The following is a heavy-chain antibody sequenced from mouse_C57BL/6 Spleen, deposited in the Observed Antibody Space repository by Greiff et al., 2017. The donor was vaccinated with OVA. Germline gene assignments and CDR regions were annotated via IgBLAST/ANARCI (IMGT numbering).Heavy chain of an antibody. J-gene: IGHJ2*01. V-gene: IGHV5-4*01. Sequence: EVKVVESGGGLVKPGGSLKLSCAASGFTFSSYAMSWVRQTPEKRLEWVATISDGGSYTYYPDNVKGRFTISRDNAKNNLYLQMSHLKSEDTAMYYCARDGVTTHYYFDYWGQGTTLTVSS. D-gene: IGHD2-2*01. CDR3: ARDGVTTHYYFDY. CDR1: GFTFSSYA. CDR2: ISDGGSYT.